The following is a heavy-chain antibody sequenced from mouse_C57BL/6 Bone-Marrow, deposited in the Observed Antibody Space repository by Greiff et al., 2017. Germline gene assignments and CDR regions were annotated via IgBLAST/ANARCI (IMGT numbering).Heavy chain of an antibody. V-gene: IGHV1-82*01. CDR2: IYPGDGDT. J-gene: IGHJ1*03. CDR3: ARRVMTTVVATDWYCDV. Sequence: QVQLQQSGPELVKPGASVKISCKASGYAFSSSWMNWVKQRPGKGLEWIGRIYPGDGDTNYNGKFKGKATLTADKSSSTAYMQLSSLTSEDSAVYFCARRVMTTVVATDWYCDVWGTGTTVTVSS. CDR1: GYAFSSSW. D-gene: IGHD1-1*01.